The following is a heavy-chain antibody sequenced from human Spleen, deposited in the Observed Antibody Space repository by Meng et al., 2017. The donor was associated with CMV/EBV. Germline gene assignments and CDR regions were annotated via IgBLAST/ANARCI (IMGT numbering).Heavy chain of an antibody. J-gene: IGHJ6*02. V-gene: IGHV3-21*04. Sequence: GESLKISCAASGFTFSSYSMNWVRQAPGKGLEWVSSISSSSSYIYYADSVKGRFTISRDNAKNSLYLQMNSLRAEDTAVYYCAREEGRDGMDVWGQGTTVTVSS. CDR3: AREEGRDGMDV. CDR2: ISSSSSYI. CDR1: GFTFSSYS. D-gene: IGHD3-10*01.